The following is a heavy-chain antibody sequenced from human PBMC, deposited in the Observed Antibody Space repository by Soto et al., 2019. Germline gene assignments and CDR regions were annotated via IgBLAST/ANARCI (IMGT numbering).Heavy chain of an antibody. V-gene: IGHV3-73*01. J-gene: IGHJ5*02. Sequence: GGSLRLSCAASGFTFSGSAIHWVRQASGKGLEWLGLIRSKANNYATAYGASVKGRFTISRDDSKNTAYLQMNSLKTEDTAIYYCSRQMFSPDNHWGQGTLVTVSS. D-gene: IGHD3-10*02. CDR2: IRSKANNYAT. CDR1: GFTFSGSA. CDR3: SRQMFSPDNH.